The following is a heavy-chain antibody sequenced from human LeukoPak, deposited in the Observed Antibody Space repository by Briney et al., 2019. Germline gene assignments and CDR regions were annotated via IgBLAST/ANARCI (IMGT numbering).Heavy chain of an antibody. CDR3: AKDRDDYGDFYWFDP. CDR2: ISGSGGST. CDR1: GFTFSSYA. V-gene: IGHV3-23*01. Sequence: PGGSLRLSCAASGFTFSSYAMSWVRQAPGKGLEWVSAISGSGGSTYYADSVKGRFTISRDNSKNTLYLQMNSLRAEDTAVYYCAKDRDDYGDFYWFDPLGPGNPGHRLL. D-gene: IGHD4-17*01. J-gene: IGHJ5*02.